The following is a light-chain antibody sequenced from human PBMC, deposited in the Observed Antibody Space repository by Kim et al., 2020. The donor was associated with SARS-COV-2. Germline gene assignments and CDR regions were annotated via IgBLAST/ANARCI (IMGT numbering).Light chain of an antibody. CDR1: DLGDKY. V-gene: IGLV3-1*01. CDR2: KDD. J-gene: IGLJ3*02. CDR3: QTWDGITAV. Sequence: SGSTGQTARITCSGGDLGDKYTCWYQQKPGQPPLLVIYKDDRRPSGIPVRCSGSNSGNPATLTISGTQAMDEADYYCQTWDGITAVFGGGTKVTVL.